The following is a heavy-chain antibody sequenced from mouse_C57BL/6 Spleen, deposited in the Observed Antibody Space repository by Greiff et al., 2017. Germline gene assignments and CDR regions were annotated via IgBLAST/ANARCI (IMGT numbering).Heavy chain of an antibody. CDR1: GYTFTDYN. D-gene: IGHD2-3*01. J-gene: IGHJ4*01. V-gene: IGHV1-18*01. Sequence: EVQLQESGPELVKPGASVKIPCKASGYTFTDYNMDWVKQSHGKSLEWIGDINPNNGGTIYNQKFTGKATLTVDKASSTAYMELRSLTSEDTAVYYCARRRLLRSYYAMDYWGQGTSVTVSS. CDR2: INPNNGGT. CDR3: ARRRLLRSYYAMDY.